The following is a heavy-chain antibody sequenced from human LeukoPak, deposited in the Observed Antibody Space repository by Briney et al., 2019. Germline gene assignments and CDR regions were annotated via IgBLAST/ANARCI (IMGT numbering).Heavy chain of an antibody. D-gene: IGHD2-15*01. CDR3: ARQEYCSGASCYTWFDP. V-gene: IGHV5-51*01. Sequence: GESLKISCKGSGYSINNYWIAWVRQMPGKGLEWMGIIYPADSDIRYRPSFQGQVTISADKSISTAYLQWNSLKASDTAMYYCARQEYCSGASCYTWFDPWGQATLVTVSS. CDR1: GYSINNYW. CDR2: IYPADSDI. J-gene: IGHJ5*02.